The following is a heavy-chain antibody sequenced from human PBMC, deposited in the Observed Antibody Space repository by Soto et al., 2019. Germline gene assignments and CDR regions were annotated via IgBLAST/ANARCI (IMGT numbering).Heavy chain of an antibody. J-gene: IGHJ3*02. CDR3: AREWDSGYDSGAFDI. D-gene: IGHD5-12*01. CDR2: INHSGST. CDR1: GGSFSGYY. V-gene: IGHV4-34*01. Sequence: QVQLQQWGAGLLKPSETLSLTCAVYGGSFSGYYWSWIRQPPGKGLEWIGEINHSGSTNYNPSLKSRVTISVDTSKNQFSLKLSSVTAAVTAVYYCAREWDSGYDSGAFDIWGQGTMVTVSS.